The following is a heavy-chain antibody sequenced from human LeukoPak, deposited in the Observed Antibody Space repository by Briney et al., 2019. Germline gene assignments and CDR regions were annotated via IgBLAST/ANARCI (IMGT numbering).Heavy chain of an antibody. CDR1: GFTFSSYW. V-gene: IGHV3-7*01. J-gene: IGHJ3*02. CDR3: ARGRRKQQLVLEFYAFDI. D-gene: IGHD6-13*01. Sequence: GGSLRLSCAASGFTFSSYWMSWVRQAPGKGLEWVANIKQDGSEKYYVDSVKGRFTISRDNAKNSLYLQMNSLRAEDTAVYYCARGRRKQQLVLEFYAFDIWGQGTMVTVSS. CDR2: IKQDGSEK.